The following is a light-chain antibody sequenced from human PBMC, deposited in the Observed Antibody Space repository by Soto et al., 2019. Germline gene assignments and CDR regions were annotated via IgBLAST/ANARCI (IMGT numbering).Light chain of an antibody. Sequence: ESVLTQSPGTLSLSPGEKATLSCRASQSVSSSYLAWYQQKPGQAPRLLIYGASSRATGIPDRFSGSGSGTEFTLTVSRLEPEDFAVYYCQQFGSSSWTFGQGTQVEIK. CDR2: GAS. V-gene: IGKV3-20*01. J-gene: IGKJ1*01. CDR3: QQFGSSSWT. CDR1: QSVSSSY.